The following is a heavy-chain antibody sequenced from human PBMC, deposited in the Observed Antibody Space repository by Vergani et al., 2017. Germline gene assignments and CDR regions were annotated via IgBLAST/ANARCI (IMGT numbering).Heavy chain of an antibody. D-gene: IGHD6-25*01. V-gene: IGHV3-33*01. CDR2: IHYDGSHE. Sequence: QVQLVESGGGVVQPGRSLRLSCAASGFSFSSFGFHWVRQAPGKGLEWVAFIHYDGSHEYYIDSVKGRFTIARDNSKNTLILQMNGLRAEDTAVYYCARERGGAAVSGYVAGAFDYWGLGTLVSVSS. CDR3: ARERGGAAVSGYVAGAFDY. J-gene: IGHJ4*02. CDR1: GFSFSSFG.